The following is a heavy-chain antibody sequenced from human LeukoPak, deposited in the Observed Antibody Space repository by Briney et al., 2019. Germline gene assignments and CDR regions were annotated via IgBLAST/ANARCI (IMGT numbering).Heavy chain of an antibody. D-gene: IGHD1-26*01. CDR3: ARGPATRVYYFDY. CDR2: ISSDGDYI. V-gene: IGHV3-21*01. J-gene: IGHJ4*02. CDR1: GFTFNSYS. Sequence: KTGGSLRLSCAVSGFTFNSYSLSWVRQAPGKGLEWVSSISSDGDYIYYADSLKGRFTISRDNAKNSLYLQMNNLRAEDTAVYYCARGPATRVYYFDYWGQGTLVTVSS.